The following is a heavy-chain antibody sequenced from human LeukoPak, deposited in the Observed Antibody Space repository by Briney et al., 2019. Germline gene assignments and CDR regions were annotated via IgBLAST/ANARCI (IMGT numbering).Heavy chain of an antibody. V-gene: IGHV1-18*01. D-gene: IGHD3-10*01. Sequence: GASVKVSCKASGYTFTSYGISWVRQAPGQGLEWMGWISAYNGNTNYAQKLQGRVTMTTDTSTSTAYMELRSLRSDDTAVYYCATGSYYGSGPNWFDPWGQGTLVTVSS. CDR3: ATGSYYGSGPNWFDP. CDR1: GYTFTSYG. J-gene: IGHJ5*02. CDR2: ISAYNGNT.